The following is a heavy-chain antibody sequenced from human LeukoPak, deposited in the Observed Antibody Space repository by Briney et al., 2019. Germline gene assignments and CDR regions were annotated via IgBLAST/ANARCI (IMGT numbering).Heavy chain of an antibody. Sequence: ASVKVSCKASGYTFTSYDINWVRQATGQGLEWMGWMNPNSGNTGYAQKFQGRVTITRNTSISTAYMELSSLRSEDTAVYYCARPSYYYDSSGYLLPQDAFDIWGQGTMVTVSS. CDR1: GYTFTSYD. D-gene: IGHD3-22*01. CDR3: ARPSYYYDSSGYLLPQDAFDI. V-gene: IGHV1-8*03. J-gene: IGHJ3*02. CDR2: MNPNSGNT.